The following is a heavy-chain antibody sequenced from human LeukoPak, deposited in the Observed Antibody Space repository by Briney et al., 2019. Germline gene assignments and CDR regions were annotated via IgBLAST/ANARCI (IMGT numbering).Heavy chain of an antibody. J-gene: IGHJ4*02. D-gene: IGHD3-22*01. CDR1: GYTFTVYY. Sequence: ASVKVSCKASGYTFTVYYMHWVRQAPGQGLEWMGWINPNSGGTNYAQKFQVRVTMTRDTSISTAYMELSRLRSDDTAVYYCARDPVYYDSSGYYSYFDYWGQGTLVTVSS. CDR3: ARDPVYYDSSGYYSYFDY. CDR2: INPNSGGT. V-gene: IGHV1-2*02.